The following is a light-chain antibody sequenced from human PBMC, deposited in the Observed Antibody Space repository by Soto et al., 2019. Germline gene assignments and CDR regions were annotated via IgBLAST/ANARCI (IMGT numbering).Light chain of an antibody. J-gene: IGLJ3*02. CDR3: FSYKGGSAPWV. V-gene: IGLV2-14*01. CDR2: EVT. CDR1: SGDIGAYNH. Sequence: QSALTQPASVSGSPGQSITISCTGTSGDIGAYNHVSWFQQHPGKATKLLIHEVTNRPSGVPDRFSASKSGNTASLTISGLQAEDEADYYCFSYKGGSAPWVFGGGTKVTVL.